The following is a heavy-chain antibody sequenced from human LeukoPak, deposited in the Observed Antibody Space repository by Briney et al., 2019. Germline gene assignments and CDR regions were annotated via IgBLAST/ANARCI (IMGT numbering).Heavy chain of an antibody. Sequence: ASVKVSCKVSGYTLTELSMHWVRQAPGKGLAWMEGFDPEDGETIYAQKFEGRVTMTADTSTDKAYMELNSVRSEDTAVYYCATLVDVYSYYYMDVWAKGTTVIVSS. CDR2: FDPEDGET. CDR3: ATLVDVYSYYYMDV. CDR1: GYTLTELS. J-gene: IGHJ6*03. V-gene: IGHV1-24*01.